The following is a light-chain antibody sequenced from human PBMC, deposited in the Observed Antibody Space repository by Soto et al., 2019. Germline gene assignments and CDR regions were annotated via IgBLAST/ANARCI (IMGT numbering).Light chain of an antibody. CDR3: QQSSSTPWT. V-gene: IGKV1-39*01. Sequence: DIQMTQSPSSLSASVGDRVTITCRASQSISSYLNWYQQKPGKAPKLLIYAASSLQSGVPSRFSGSGSGTDFTLPISSRQPEEFATYYCQQSSSTPWTFGQGNKVEIK. J-gene: IGKJ1*01. CDR2: AAS. CDR1: QSISSY.